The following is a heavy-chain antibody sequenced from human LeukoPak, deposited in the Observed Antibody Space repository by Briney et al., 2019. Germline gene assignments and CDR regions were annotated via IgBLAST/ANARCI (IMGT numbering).Heavy chain of an antibody. D-gene: IGHD5-18*01. V-gene: IGHV3-48*03. CDR3: ARDDSYGLDY. J-gene: IGHJ4*02. CDR2: ISSSGSTL. CDR1: GFTFSSFE. Sequence: GGSLRLSCVVSGFTFSSFEMNWVRQAPGRGLEWVSYISSSGSTLYYADSVKGRFPISRDNAKNSLYLQMNSLRAEDTAVYYCARDDSYGLDYWGQGTRVTVSS.